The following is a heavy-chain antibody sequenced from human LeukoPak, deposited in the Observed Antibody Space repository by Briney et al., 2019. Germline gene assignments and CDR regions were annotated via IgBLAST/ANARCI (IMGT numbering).Heavy chain of an antibody. Sequence: PSETLSLPCTVSGRPISSGGYYCSWIRQHPGKGLEWIGYIYYSRRTYHNPSLKSRVTISVDTSKNTFSLKMSSVTAADTAVYYCARVSSGSYYSPNNWFDAWGQGTLVTVSS. CDR2: IYYSRRT. V-gene: IGHV4-31*03. J-gene: IGHJ5*02. D-gene: IGHD3-10*01. CDR1: GRPISSGGYY. CDR3: ARVSSGSYYSPNNWFDA.